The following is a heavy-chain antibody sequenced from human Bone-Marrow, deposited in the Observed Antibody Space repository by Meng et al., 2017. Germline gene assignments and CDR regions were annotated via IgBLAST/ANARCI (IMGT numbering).Heavy chain of an antibody. CDR3: ARASITMVRGVINQLDY. CDR1: GFTFSSYA. J-gene: IGHJ4*02. D-gene: IGHD3-10*01. CDR2: ISYDGSNK. Sequence: GESLKISCAASGFTFSSYAMHWVRQAPGKGLEWVAVISYDGSNKYYADSVKGRFTISRDNSKNTLYLQMNSLRAEDTAVYYCARASITMVRGVINQLDYWGQGTLVTVSS. V-gene: IGHV3-30*01.